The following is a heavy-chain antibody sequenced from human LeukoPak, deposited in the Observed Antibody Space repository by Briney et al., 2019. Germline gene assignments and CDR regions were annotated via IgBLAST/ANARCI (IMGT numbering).Heavy chain of an antibody. J-gene: IGHJ5*02. V-gene: IGHV3-21*04. CDR2: ISSSSSYI. CDR3: AKDVLAYYYGSGSQAFDP. Sequence: GGSLRLSCAASGFTFSSYSMNWVRQAPGKGLEWVSSISSSSSYIYYADSVKGRFTISRGNSKNTLYLQMNSLRAEDTAVYYCAKDVLAYYYGSGSQAFDPWGQGTLVTVSS. D-gene: IGHD3-10*01. CDR1: GFTFSSYS.